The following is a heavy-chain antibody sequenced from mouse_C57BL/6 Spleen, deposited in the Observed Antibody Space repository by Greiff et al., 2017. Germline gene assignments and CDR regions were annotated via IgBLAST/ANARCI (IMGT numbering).Heavy chain of an antibody. J-gene: IGHJ2*01. V-gene: IGHV14-2*01. CDR2: IDPEDGET. D-gene: IGHD2-1*01. CDR3: ASIYYGNLDY. Sequence: EVQLQQSGAELVKPGASVKLSCTASGFNIKDYYMHWVKQRTEQGLEWIGRIDPEDGETKYAPKFPGKATITADTSSNTAYLQLSSLTSEDTAVYYCASIYYGNLDYWGQGTTLTVSS. CDR1: GFNIKDYY.